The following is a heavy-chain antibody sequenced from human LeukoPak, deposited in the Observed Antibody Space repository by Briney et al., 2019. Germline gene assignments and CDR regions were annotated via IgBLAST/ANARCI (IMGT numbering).Heavy chain of an antibody. D-gene: IGHD2-21*02. CDR3: ARASSVVTAPWFDP. Sequence: GRSLRLSCAASGFTFSSYGMHWVRQAPGKGLEWVAVIWYDGSNKYYADSVKGRSTISRDNSKNTLYLQMNSLRAEDTAVYYCARASSVVTAPWFDPWGQGTLVTVSS. CDR1: GFTFSSYG. V-gene: IGHV3-33*01. J-gene: IGHJ5*02. CDR2: IWYDGSNK.